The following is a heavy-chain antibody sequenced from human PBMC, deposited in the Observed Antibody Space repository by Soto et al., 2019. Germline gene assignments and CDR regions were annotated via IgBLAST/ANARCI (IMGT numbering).Heavy chain of an antibody. V-gene: IGHV1-8*01. CDR2: MNPNSGNT. CDR3: ARAPSGYFWSGYSSPPYYYYGMDV. CDR1: GYTFTSYD. D-gene: IGHD3-3*01. Sequence: ASVKVSCKASGYTFTSYDINWVRQATGQGLEWMGWMNPNSGNTGYAQRFQGRVTMTRNTSISTAYMELSSLRSEDTAVYYCARAPSGYFWSGYSSPPYYYYGMDVWGQGTTVTVSS. J-gene: IGHJ6*02.